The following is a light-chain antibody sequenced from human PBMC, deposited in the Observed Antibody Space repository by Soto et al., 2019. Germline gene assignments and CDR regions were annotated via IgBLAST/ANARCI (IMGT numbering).Light chain of an antibody. CDR1: QSLSSNY. CDR3: QQTYSVPLT. CDR2: GAS. J-gene: IGKJ4*01. V-gene: IGKV3-20*01. Sequence: EIVLTQSPGTLSLSPGERATLSCRASQSLSSNYLAWYQQRPGQSPRLLVYGASSRATGIPDRFSGSGFGTDFALTISRLQPEDFATFYCQQTYSVPLTFGGGTRVEIK.